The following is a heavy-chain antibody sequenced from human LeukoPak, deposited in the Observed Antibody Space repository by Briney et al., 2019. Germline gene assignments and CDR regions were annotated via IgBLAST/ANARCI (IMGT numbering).Heavy chain of an antibody. Sequence: GGSLRLSCAASGFTFDDYAMHWVRQAPGKGLEWVSGISWSSGSIGYADSVKGRFTISRDNAKNSLYLQMNSLRAEDTALYYCAKVRGYSYGPFDYWGQGTLVTVSS. J-gene: IGHJ4*02. CDR3: AKVRGYSYGPFDY. CDR1: GFTFDDYA. CDR2: ISWSSGSI. D-gene: IGHD5-18*01. V-gene: IGHV3-9*01.